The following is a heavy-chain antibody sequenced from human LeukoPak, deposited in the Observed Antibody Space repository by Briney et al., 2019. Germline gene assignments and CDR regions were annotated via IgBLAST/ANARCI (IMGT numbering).Heavy chain of an antibody. D-gene: IGHD2-15*01. CDR3: ARDGPRPPVVAATPSHGGYYGMDV. Sequence: ASVKVSCKASGYTFTGYYMHWVRQAPGQGLEWMGWINPNSGGTNYAQKFQGWVTMPRDTSISTAYMELSRLRSDDTAVYYCARDGPRPPVVAATPSHGGYYGMDVWGKGTTVTVSS. CDR2: INPNSGGT. CDR1: GYTFTGYY. J-gene: IGHJ6*04. V-gene: IGHV1-2*04.